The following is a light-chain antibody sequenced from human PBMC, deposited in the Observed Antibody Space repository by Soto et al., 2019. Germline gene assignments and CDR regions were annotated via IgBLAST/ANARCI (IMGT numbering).Light chain of an antibody. CDR1: QSVSTN. V-gene: IGKV3-15*01. Sequence: ETVMTQSPATLSVSPVERATLSCMASQSVSTNLAWYQQKPGQAPRLLIHGATTRATGIPARFSGSGSGTEFTLTISSLQSEDFAVYYCQQYNNWPRTFGQGTKVDIK. CDR2: GAT. CDR3: QQYNNWPRT. J-gene: IGKJ1*01.